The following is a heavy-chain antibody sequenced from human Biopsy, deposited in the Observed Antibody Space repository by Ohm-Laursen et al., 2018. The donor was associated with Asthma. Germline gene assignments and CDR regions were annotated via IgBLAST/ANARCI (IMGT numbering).Heavy chain of an antibody. Sequence: SLRLSCTASGFTFSNYGMHWVRQAPGKGLDWVAVISFDGSNKDFADSVKGRFTISRDNSKNTLHLQMNSLRAEDTAVYYCAKDVFPGWELRRGPDYWGQGTLVTVSS. J-gene: IGHJ4*02. CDR1: GFTFSNYG. CDR3: AKDVFPGWELRRGPDY. CDR2: ISFDGSNK. D-gene: IGHD1-26*01. V-gene: IGHV3-30*18.